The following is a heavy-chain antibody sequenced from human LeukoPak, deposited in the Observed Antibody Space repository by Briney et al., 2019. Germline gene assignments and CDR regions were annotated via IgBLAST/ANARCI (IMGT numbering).Heavy chain of an antibody. CDR1: GYTFTSYG. Sequence: ASVKVSCKASGYTFTSYGISWVRQAPGQGLEWMGWISAYNVNTNYAQKLQGRVTMTTDTSTSTAYMELRSLRSDDTAVYYCARVSITIFGVVTQIDYWGQGTLVTVSS. D-gene: IGHD3-3*01. CDR2: ISAYNVNT. CDR3: ARVSITIFGVVTQIDY. V-gene: IGHV1-18*01. J-gene: IGHJ4*02.